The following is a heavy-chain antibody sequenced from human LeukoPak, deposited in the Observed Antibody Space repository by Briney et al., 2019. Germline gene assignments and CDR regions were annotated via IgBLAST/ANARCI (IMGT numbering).Heavy chain of an antibody. J-gene: IGHJ4*02. Sequence: PSETLSLTCTISGGSVSDYYWSWIRQSPGKGLEWIGYIYHTGSTSYSPSLKSRVTISADTSQNQFSLKLSSVTAADTAVYYCTSRKLGNDYWGQGTLVTVSS. CDR2: IYHTGST. D-gene: IGHD7-27*01. CDR1: GGSVSDYY. CDR3: TSRKLGNDY. V-gene: IGHV4-59*02.